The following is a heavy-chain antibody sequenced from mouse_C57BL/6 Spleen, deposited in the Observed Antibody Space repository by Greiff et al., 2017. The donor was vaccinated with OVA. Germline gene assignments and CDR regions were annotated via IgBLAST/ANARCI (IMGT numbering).Heavy chain of an antibody. CDR3: ARAYYSNYDAMDY. CDR2: IDPEDGET. J-gene: IGHJ4*01. Sequence: EVKLVESGAELVKPGASVKLSCTASGFNIKDYYMHWVKQRTEQGLEWIGRIDPEDGETKYAPQFQGKATITADTSSNTAYLQLSSLTSEDTAVYYCARAYYSNYDAMDYWGQGTSVTVSS. CDR1: GFNIKDYY. D-gene: IGHD2-5*01. V-gene: IGHV14-2*01.